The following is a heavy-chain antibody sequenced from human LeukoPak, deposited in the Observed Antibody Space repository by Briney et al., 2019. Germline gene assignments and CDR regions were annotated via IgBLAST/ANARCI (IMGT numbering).Heavy chain of an antibody. J-gene: IGHJ4*02. CDR2: INPNSGGT. D-gene: IGHD3-22*01. Sequence: ASVKVSCKASGYTFTGYYMHWVRQAPGQGLEWMGWINPNSGGTNYAQKFRGRVTMTRDTSISTAYMELSRLRSDDTAVYYCARARYYYDSSGYFNYWGQGTLVTVSS. CDR1: GYTFTGYY. V-gene: IGHV1-2*02. CDR3: ARARYYYDSSGYFNY.